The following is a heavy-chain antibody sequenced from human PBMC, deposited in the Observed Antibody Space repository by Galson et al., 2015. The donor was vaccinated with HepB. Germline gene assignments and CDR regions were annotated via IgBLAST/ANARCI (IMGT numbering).Heavy chain of an antibody. D-gene: IGHD5-12*01. J-gene: IGHJ4*02. V-gene: IGHV1-2*02. Sequence: SVKVSCKASGYTFTGYYMHWVRQAPGQGLECMGWINPNSGGTNYAQKFQGRVTMTRDTSISTAYMELSRLRSDDTAVYYCAYGYSGYDSLGYWGQGTLVTVSS. CDR2: INPNSGGT. CDR1: GYTFTGYY. CDR3: AYGYSGYDSLGY.